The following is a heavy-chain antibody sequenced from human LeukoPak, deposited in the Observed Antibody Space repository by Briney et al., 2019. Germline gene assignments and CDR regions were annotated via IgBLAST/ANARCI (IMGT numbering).Heavy chain of an antibody. V-gene: IGHV3-21*01. J-gene: IGHJ4*02. CDR3: AKDRKNTYYYDSSGNFDY. D-gene: IGHD3-22*01. CDR2: ISSSSTYI. CDR1: GFTFSTYT. Sequence: GGSLRLSCAASGFTFSTYTMNWVRQAPGKGLEWVSSISSSSTYIYYADSVRGRFTISRDNAKNSLFLQMNSLKAEDTAVYYCAKDRKNTYYYDSSGNFDYWGQGTLVTVSS.